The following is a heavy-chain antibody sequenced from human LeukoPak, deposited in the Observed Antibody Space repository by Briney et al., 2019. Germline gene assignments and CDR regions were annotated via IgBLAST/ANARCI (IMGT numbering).Heavy chain of an antibody. D-gene: IGHD6-13*01. CDR1: GFTFSSYW. Sequence: PGGSLRLSCAGSGFTFSSYWMHWVRQAPGKGLVWVSHINSDGSSTTYADSVKGRFTFSRDNSKNTVHLQMNSLRAEDTAVYYCARDRGAAADYWGQGTLVIVSS. CDR2: INSDGSST. CDR3: ARDRGAAADY. J-gene: IGHJ4*02. V-gene: IGHV3-74*01.